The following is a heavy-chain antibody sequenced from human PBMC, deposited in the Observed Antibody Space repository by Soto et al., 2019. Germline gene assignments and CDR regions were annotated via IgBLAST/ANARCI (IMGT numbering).Heavy chain of an antibody. CDR1: GFTFSSYS. D-gene: IGHD4-4*01. CDR2: ISSSSSTI. J-gene: IGHJ4*02. CDR3: ATDGTVTTPGVLDY. Sequence: EVQLVESGGGLVQPGGSLRLSCAASGFTFSSYSMNWVRQAPGKGLEWVSYISSSSSTIYYADSVKGRFTISRDNAKNSLYLLMNSLRDEDTAVYYCATDGTVTTPGVLDYWGQGTLVTVSS. V-gene: IGHV3-48*02.